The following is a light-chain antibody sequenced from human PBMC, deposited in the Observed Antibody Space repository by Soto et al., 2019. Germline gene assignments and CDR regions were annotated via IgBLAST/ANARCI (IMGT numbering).Light chain of an antibody. CDR1: QSVNSN. CDR3: QQYNTWPRT. J-gene: IGKJ1*01. V-gene: IGKV3D-15*01. Sequence: EIVMTQSPATLSVSPGERATLSCRASQSVNSNLAWYQQKPGQAPGLLIYGASTRATGIPARFSGSGSGTEFTLTISSLQSEDFAIYYCQQYNTWPRTFGQGTNVEIK. CDR2: GAS.